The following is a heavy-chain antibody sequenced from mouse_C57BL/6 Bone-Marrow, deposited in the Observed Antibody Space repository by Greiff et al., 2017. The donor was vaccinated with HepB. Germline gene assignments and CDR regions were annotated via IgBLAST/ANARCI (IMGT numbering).Heavy chain of an antibody. V-gene: IGHV5-15*01. CDR1: GFTFSDYG. J-gene: IGHJ4*01. Sequence: EVKLVESGGGLVQPGGSLKLSCAASGFTFSDYGMAWVRQAPRKGPEWVAFISNLAYSIYYADTVTGRFTISRENAKNTLYLEMSSLRSEDTAMYYCARHNDFYYYAMDYWGQGTSVTVSS. D-gene: IGHD2-4*01. CDR2: ISNLAYSI. CDR3: ARHNDFYYYAMDY.